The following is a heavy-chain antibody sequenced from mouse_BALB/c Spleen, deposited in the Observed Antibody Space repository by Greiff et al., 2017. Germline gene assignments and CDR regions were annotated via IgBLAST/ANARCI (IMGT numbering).Heavy chain of an antibody. CDR2: IDPANGNT. CDR1: GFNIKDTY. V-gene: IGHV14-3*02. Sequence: VQLQHSGAELVKPGASVKLSCTASGFNIKDTYMHWVKQRPEQGLEWIGRIDPANGNTKYDPKFQGKATITADTSSNTAYLQLSSLTSEDTAVYYCASGDWYFDVWGAGTTVTVSS. CDR3: ASGDWYFDV. J-gene: IGHJ1*01.